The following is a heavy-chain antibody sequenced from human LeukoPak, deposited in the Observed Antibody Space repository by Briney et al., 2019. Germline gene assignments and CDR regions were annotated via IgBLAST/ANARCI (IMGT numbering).Heavy chain of an antibody. CDR1: GYTFTGYA. V-gene: IGHV1-2*06. D-gene: IGHD3-9*01. Sequence: GASVKVSCKASGYTFTGYAMHWVRQAPGQGLEWMGRLDPNSCGTNYAQDFQGRVTITRDTSINTAYMELSRLRSDDTAKYYCTRDLTISGPIGIWGQGTLVTVSA. CDR3: TRDLTISGPIGI. CDR2: LDPNSCGT. J-gene: IGHJ4*02.